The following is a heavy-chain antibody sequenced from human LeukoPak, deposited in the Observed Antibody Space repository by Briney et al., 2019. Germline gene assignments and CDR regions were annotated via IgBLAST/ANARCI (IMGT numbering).Heavy chain of an antibody. CDR2: IYYSGST. Sequence: SETLSLTCTVSGGSISSYYWSWIRQPPGKGLEWIGYIYYSGSTNYNPSLKSRVSISVDTSKNQFSLKLSSLTAADAAVYYCARDTYYYGSGSYRLDYWGQGTLVTVSS. V-gene: IGHV4-59*12. D-gene: IGHD3-10*01. CDR1: GGSISSYY. J-gene: IGHJ4*02. CDR3: ARDTYYYGSGSYRLDY.